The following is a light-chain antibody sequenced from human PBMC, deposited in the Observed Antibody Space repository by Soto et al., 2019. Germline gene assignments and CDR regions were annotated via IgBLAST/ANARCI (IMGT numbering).Light chain of an antibody. CDR3: QQYSHWPRT. Sequence: EIVMTQSPAALSVSPGERATLSCRASQSVSSDLAWYQQKPGQSPRLLIYHASARATGVPARISGSGSGTEFTLTISSLQSEDFAVYYCQQYSHWPRTFGKGTKVDIK. J-gene: IGKJ1*01. CDR2: HAS. CDR1: QSVSSD. V-gene: IGKV3-15*01.